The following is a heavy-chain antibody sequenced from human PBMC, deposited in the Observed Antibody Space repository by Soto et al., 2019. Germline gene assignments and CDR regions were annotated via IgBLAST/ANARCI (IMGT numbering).Heavy chain of an antibody. V-gene: IGHV1-3*01. D-gene: IGHD3-10*01. J-gene: IGHJ6*03. CDR1: GYTFTSYA. Sequence: QVQLVQSGAEVKKPGASVKVSCKASGYTFTSYAMHWVRQAPGQRLEWMGWINAGSGNTKYSQKFQGRVAITRDTSASTAYMELSSLRSEDTSISYCARDLTMVRGVIYYMDVWGKGTTGTVSS. CDR2: INAGSGNT. CDR3: ARDLTMVRGVIYYMDV.